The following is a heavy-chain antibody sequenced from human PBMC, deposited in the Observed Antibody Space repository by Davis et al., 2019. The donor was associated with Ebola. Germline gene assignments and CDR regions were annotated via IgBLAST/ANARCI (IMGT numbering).Heavy chain of an antibody. V-gene: IGHV4-59*01. J-gene: IGHJ4*02. D-gene: IGHD5-24*01. CDR3: ARDRNGYNQFDY. CDR1: GGSISSYY. Sequence: SETLSPTCTVSGGSISSYYWSWHRQPPGKGLEWIGYIYYSGSTNYNPSLKSRVTISVDTSKNQFSLKLSSVTAADTAVYYCARDRNGYNQFDYWCQVTLVTVSS. CDR2: IYYSGST.